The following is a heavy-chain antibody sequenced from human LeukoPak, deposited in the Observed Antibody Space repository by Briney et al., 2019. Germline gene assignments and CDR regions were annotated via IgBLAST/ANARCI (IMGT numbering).Heavy chain of an antibody. J-gene: IGHJ4*02. Sequence: ASVKVSCKASGGTFTSYFMHWVRQAPGQGLDWMGIINPSGGSTSYAQKFQGRVTMTRDTSTSTVYMELSSLRSEDTAVYYCARDSADYGDYDYWGQGTLVTVSS. V-gene: IGHV1-46*01. CDR1: GGTFTSYF. CDR2: INPSGGST. D-gene: IGHD4-17*01. CDR3: ARDSADYGDYDY.